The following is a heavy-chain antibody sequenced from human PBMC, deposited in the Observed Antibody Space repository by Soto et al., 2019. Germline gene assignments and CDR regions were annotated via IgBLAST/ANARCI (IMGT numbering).Heavy chain of an antibody. D-gene: IGHD2-15*01. J-gene: IGHJ5*02. CDR3: ARGRWRGVVVAATQHNWFDP. V-gene: IGHV4-30-2*06. CDR2: IYHSGST. Sequence: PSETLSLTCAVSGGSISSGASSWSWIRQSPGKGLEWIGYIYHSGSTYYNPSLKSRVTISVDRSKNQFSLKLSSVTAADTAVYYCARGRWRGVVVAATQHNWFDPWGQGALVTVSS. CDR1: GGSISSGASS.